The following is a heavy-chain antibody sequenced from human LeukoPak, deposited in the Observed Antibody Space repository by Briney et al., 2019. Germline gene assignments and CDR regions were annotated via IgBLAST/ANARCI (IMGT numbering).Heavy chain of an antibody. Sequence: PGGSLRLSCAASGFTFSGSGLHWVRQASGKGLEWVGRIRSTATGYSNADAASGRGRFTISRDDSKNTAYLQMDSLKTEDTAVDYCTGNYYGSGSYAHFDYWGQGTLVTVSS. CDR1: GFTFSGSG. CDR2: IRSTATGYSN. D-gene: IGHD3-10*01. V-gene: IGHV3-73*01. CDR3: TGNYYGSGSYAHFDY. J-gene: IGHJ4*02.